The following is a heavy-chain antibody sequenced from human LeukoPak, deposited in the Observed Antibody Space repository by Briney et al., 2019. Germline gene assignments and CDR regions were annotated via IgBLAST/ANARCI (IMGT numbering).Heavy chain of an antibody. CDR2: IYYSGST. D-gene: IGHD6-13*01. V-gene: IGHV4-59*08. CDR1: GGSISSYY. Sequence: NSSQTLSLTCTVSGGSISSYYWSWIRQPPGKGLEWIGYIYYSGSTNYNPSLKSRVTISVDTSKNQFSLKLSSVTAADTAVYYCARHSSSWYGFDYWGQGTLVTVSS. CDR3: ARHSSSWYGFDY. J-gene: IGHJ4*02.